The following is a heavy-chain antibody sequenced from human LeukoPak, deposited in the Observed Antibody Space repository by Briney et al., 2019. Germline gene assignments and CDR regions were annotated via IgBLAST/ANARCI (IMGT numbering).Heavy chain of an antibody. D-gene: IGHD3-9*01. Sequence: GGSLRLSCAASGFTFSSYAMTWVRQVSGKGLEWVSAITDTGGSTSYADSVKGRFTISRDNSKNTLYLQMNSLRAEDTAVYYCARDQYYDILTGYYGMDVWGQGTTVTVSS. J-gene: IGHJ6*02. CDR3: ARDQYYDILTGYYGMDV. CDR2: ITDTGGST. CDR1: GFTFSSYA. V-gene: IGHV3-23*01.